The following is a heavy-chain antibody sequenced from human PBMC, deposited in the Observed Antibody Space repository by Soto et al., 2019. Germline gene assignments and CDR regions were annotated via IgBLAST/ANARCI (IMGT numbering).Heavy chain of an antibody. CDR2: INPSGGST. D-gene: IGHD6-13*01. V-gene: IGHV1-46*01. Sequence: ASVKVSCKASGYTFTSYYMHWVRQAPGQGLEWMGIINPSGGSTSYAQKFQGRVTMTRDTSTSTVYMELSSLRSEDTAVYYCARSIAAAGTYYYGMDVWGQGTTVTVSS. CDR1: GYTFTSYY. CDR3: ARSIAAAGTYYYGMDV. J-gene: IGHJ6*02.